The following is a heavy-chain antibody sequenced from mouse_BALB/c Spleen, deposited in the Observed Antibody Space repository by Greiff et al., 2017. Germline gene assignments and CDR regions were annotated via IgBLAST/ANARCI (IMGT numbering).Heavy chain of an antibody. J-gene: IGHJ3*01. V-gene: IGHV3-6*02. CDR2: ISYDGSN. D-gene: IGHD2-1*01. Sequence: DVKLQESGPGLVKPSQSLSLTCSVTGYSITSGYYWNWIRQFPGNKLEWMGYISYDGSNNYNPSLKNRISITRDTSKNQFFLKLNSVTTEDTATYYCARDDGNYFAWFAYWGQGTLVTVSA. CDR3: ARDDGNYFAWFAY. CDR1: GYSITSGYY.